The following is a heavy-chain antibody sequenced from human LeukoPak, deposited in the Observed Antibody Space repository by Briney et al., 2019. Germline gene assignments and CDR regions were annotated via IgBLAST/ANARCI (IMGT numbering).Heavy chain of an antibody. J-gene: IGHJ3*02. Sequence: ASVKVSFKASGYTFTGYYMHWVRQAPGQGGEWMGWINPNGGGTNYAQKFQGWVTITRGTSISTAYMELSRLRSDDTAVYYCARDNGYCSSTSCLNAFDIWGQGTMVTASS. CDR1: GYTFTGYY. CDR2: INPNGGGT. CDR3: ARDNGYCSSTSCLNAFDI. V-gene: IGHV1-2*04. D-gene: IGHD2-2*01.